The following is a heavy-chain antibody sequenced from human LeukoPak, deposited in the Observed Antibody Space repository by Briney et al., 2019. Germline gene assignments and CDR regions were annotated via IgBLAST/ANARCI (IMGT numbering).Heavy chain of an antibody. V-gene: IGHV4-4*07. J-gene: IGHJ4*02. CDR2: IYTSGST. D-gene: IGHD6-19*01. Sequence: SSETLSLTCTVSGGSISSYYWSWLRQPAGKGLEWIGRIYTSGSTNYNPSLKSRVTMSVDTSKNQFSLKLSSVTAADTAVYYCARVGSSGCLDYWGQGTLVTVSS. CDR1: GGSISSYY. CDR3: ARVGSSGCLDY.